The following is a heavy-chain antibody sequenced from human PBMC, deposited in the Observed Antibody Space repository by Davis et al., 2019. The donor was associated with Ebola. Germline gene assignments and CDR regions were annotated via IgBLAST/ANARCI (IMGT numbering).Heavy chain of an antibody. V-gene: IGHV3-30*18. J-gene: IGHJ5*02. CDR2: ISYDGSNK. Sequence: GGSLRLSCAASGFTFSDYYMSWIRQAPGKGLEWVAVISYDGSNKYYADSVKGRFTISRDNSKNTLYLQMNSLRAEDTAVYYCAKARIAALRFDPWGQGTLVTVSS. CDR1: GFTFSDYY. CDR3: AKARIAALRFDP. D-gene: IGHD6-6*01.